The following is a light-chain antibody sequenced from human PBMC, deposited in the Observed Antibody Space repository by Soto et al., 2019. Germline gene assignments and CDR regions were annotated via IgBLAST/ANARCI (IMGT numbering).Light chain of an antibody. CDR2: SNN. J-gene: IGLJ2*01. Sequence: QSVLTQPPSASGTPGQRVTISCSGSNSNIGSNTVNWYQHLPGTAPKLLIYSNNQRRSGVPERFSGSKSGTSASLAISGLQSEDEADYYCAAWDDSLNGYVLFGGGTKLTVL. CDR1: NSNIGSNT. V-gene: IGLV1-44*01. CDR3: AAWDDSLNGYVL.